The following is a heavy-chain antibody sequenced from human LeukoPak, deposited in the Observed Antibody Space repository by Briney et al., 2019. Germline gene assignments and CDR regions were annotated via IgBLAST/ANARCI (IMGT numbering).Heavy chain of an antibody. CDR1: GGSISSYY. D-gene: IGHD3-22*01. CDR2: IYTGGST. Sequence: SETLSLTCTVSGGSISSYYWSWIRQPPGKGLEWIGYIYTGGSTNYNPSLKSRVTISVDTSKNQFSLKLSSVTAADTAVYYCARLHYDSSGYISLIDYWGQGTLVTVSS. J-gene: IGHJ4*02. CDR3: ARLHYDSSGYISLIDY. V-gene: IGHV4-4*09.